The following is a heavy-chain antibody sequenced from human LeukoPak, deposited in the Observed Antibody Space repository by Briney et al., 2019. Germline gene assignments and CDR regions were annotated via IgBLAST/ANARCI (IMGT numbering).Heavy chain of an antibody. CDR2: ISPYSGNT. Sequence: GASVKVSCKASGYTFTTYGISWVRQAPGQGLEWMGLISPYSGNTNYAQKFRGSVTLTTDTSTSTAYMELRSLTSDDTAVYYCARERHGDSSGQGNWFDPWGQGTLVTVSS. CDR1: GYTFTTYG. CDR3: ARERHGDSSGQGNWFDP. J-gene: IGHJ5*02. V-gene: IGHV1-18*01. D-gene: IGHD3-22*01.